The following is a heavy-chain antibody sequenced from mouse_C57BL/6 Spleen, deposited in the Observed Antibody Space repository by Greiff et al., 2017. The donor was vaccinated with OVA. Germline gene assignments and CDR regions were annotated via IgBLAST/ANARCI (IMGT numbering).Heavy chain of an antibody. CDR2: IDPNSGGT. CDR3: ARGAPLGTRGWYFDV. J-gene: IGHJ1*03. CDR1: GYTFTSYW. V-gene: IGHV1-72*01. D-gene: IGHD3-1*01. Sequence: QVQLQQPGAELVKPGASVKLSCKASGYTFTSYWMHWVKQRPGRGLEWIGRIDPNSGGTKYNEKFKSKATLTVDKPSSTAYMQLSSLTSEDSAVYYGARGAPLGTRGWYFDVWGTGTTVTVSS.